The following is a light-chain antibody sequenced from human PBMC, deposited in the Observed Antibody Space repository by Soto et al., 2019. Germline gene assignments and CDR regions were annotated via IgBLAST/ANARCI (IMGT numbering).Light chain of an antibody. CDR1: QTVSRY. Sequence: VLTQSPATLSLSPGERATLSCRASQTVSRYLAWYQQKPGQAPRLLIYYASNRATGIPARFSGSGSGTDYTLTISSLEPEDFAVYFCQQRSTWSLCTFGGGTKVEI. J-gene: IGKJ4*01. CDR2: YAS. V-gene: IGKV3-11*01. CDR3: QQRSTWSLCT.